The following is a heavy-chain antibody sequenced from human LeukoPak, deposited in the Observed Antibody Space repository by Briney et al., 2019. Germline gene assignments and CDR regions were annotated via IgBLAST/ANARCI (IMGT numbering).Heavy chain of an antibody. CDR2: IWYDGSNK. J-gene: IGHJ3*02. V-gene: IGHV3-33*01. CDR3: ARDGRSSTSCPSCVLYAFDI. Sequence: GGSLRLSCAASGFTFSSYGMHWVRQAPGKGLEWVAVIWYDGSNKYYADSVKGRFTISRDNSKNTLYLQMNSLRAEDTAVYYCARDGRSSTSCPSCVLYAFDIWGQGTMVTVSS. D-gene: IGHD2-2*01. CDR1: GFTFSSYG.